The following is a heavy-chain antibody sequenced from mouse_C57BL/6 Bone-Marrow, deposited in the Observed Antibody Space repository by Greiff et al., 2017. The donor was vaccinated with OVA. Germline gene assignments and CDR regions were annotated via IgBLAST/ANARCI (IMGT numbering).Heavy chain of an antibody. CDR1: GYTFTDYT. V-gene: IGHV1-67*01. D-gene: IGHD1-1*01. Sequence: QVQLQQSGPELVRPGYSVKISCKGSGYTFTDYTMHWVKQSHAKSLEWIGVISTYYGDASYNQKFKDKATMTVDKSSSTAYMELARLTSEDSAVYYCARGDLIYYYGSSFLFAYWGQGTLVTVSA. J-gene: IGHJ3*01. CDR2: ISTYYGDA. CDR3: ARGDLIYYYGSSFLFAY.